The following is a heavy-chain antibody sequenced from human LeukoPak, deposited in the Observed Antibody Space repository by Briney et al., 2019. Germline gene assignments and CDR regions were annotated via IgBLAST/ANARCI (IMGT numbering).Heavy chain of an antibody. CDR1: GFTFSSYA. V-gene: IGHV3-23*01. CDR2: ISGSGGST. Sequence: GGSLRLSCAASGFTFSSYAMSWVRQAPGKGLEWVSAISGSGGSTYYADSVKGRFTISRDNSKNTLYLQMNSLRAEDTAVYYCAKADYYYGSGSYYNVWGYYYYYMDVWGKGTTVTVSS. D-gene: IGHD3-10*01. CDR3: AKADYYYGSGSYYNVWGYYYYYMDV. J-gene: IGHJ6*03.